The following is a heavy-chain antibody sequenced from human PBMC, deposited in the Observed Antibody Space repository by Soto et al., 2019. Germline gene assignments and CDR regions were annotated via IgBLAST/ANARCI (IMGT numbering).Heavy chain of an antibody. J-gene: IGHJ4*02. CDR1: GYIFSNYG. CDR3: ARGGDGYDLDY. D-gene: IGHD5-12*01. Sequence: QVQVVQSGAEVKKPGASVKVSCKASGYIFSNYGITWVRQAPGQGLEWMGWISAYNGNTNYAQKLQGRVTMTTDTATSTAYMELRSLRSDDTAVYYCARGGDGYDLDYWGQRTLVTVSS. V-gene: IGHV1-18*01. CDR2: ISAYNGNT.